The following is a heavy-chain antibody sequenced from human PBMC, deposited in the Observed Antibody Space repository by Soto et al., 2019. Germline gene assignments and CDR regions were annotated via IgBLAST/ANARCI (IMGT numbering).Heavy chain of an antibody. J-gene: IGHJ6*02. Sequence: PSETLSLTCAVSGGSISSSNWWSWVRQPPGKGLEWIGEIYHSGSTNYNPSLKSRVTISVDKSKNQFSLKLSSVTAADTAVYYCARFFSADYYPMDVWGQGTAVTVS. D-gene: IGHD3-22*01. CDR1: GGSISSSNW. CDR3: ARFFSADYYPMDV. V-gene: IGHV4-4*02. CDR2: IYHSGST.